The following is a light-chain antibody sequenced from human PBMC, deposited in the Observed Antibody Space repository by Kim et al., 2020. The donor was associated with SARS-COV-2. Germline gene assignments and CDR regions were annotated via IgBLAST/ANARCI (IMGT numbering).Light chain of an antibody. CDR2: GAS. Sequence: SPGERDTRSCRASRSISNNLAWYQQKPGRAPRLLIYGASTRAAGIPARFSGSGSETEFTLTISSLQTEDFAVYYCQQYNNWPPWTFGQGTKVEIK. CDR1: RSISNN. J-gene: IGKJ1*01. V-gene: IGKV3-15*01. CDR3: QQYNNWPPWT.